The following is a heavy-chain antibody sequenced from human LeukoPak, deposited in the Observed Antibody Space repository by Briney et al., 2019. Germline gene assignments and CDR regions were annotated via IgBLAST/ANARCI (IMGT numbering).Heavy chain of an antibody. J-gene: IGHJ4*02. CDR3: ARELEYSSSWHGGGRDY. CDR2: ISSSSSYI. CDR1: GFTFSSDS. Sequence: PGGSLRLSCAASGFTFSSDSMNWVRQAPGKGLEWVSSISSSSSYIYYADSVKGRFTISRDNAKNSLYLQMNSLRAEDTAVYYCARELEYSSSWHGGGRDYWGQGTLVTVSS. D-gene: IGHD6-13*01. V-gene: IGHV3-21*01.